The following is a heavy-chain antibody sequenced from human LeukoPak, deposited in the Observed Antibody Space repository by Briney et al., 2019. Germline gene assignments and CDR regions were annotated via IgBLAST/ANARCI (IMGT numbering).Heavy chain of an antibody. CDR2: ISYDGSNK. CDR3: ARDPYSGSYSDYYYYYMDV. CDR1: GFTFSSYG. Sequence: PGGSLRLSCAAFGFTFSSYGMHWVRQAPGKGLEWVAVISYDGSNKYYADSVKGRFTISRDNAKNSLYLQLNSLRAEDTAIYYCARDPYSGSYSDYYYYYMDVWGKGTTVTVSS. J-gene: IGHJ6*03. V-gene: IGHV3-30*03. D-gene: IGHD1-26*01.